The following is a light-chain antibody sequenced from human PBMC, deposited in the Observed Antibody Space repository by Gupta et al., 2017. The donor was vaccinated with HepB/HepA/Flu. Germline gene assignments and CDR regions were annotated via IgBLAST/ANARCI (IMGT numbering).Light chain of an antibody. CDR2: KVS. CDR3: CSYAGTYVL. Sequence: SALTQPPPVSGSPGQSVTISCPGARSDVGVYRYVYWYQQHPGKAPKFMIYKVSKRPSGVPDRFSGSKSGDTASLTISGLQAEDEADYHCCSYAGTYVLFGGGTELTVL. CDR1: RSDVGVYRY. V-gene: IGLV2-11*01. J-gene: IGLJ2*01.